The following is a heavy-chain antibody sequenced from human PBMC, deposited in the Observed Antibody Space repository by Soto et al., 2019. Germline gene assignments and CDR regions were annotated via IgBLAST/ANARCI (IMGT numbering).Heavy chain of an antibody. V-gene: IGHV4-31*03. D-gene: IGHD6-6*01. Sequence: QVQLKESGPGLVKPSQTLSLTCTVSGGSIGSGTYYWGWFRQHPGKGLEWIGYIYYSGSTYYNPFLQRRVSPLVDTAKNQFFLKVSSLTAADTAVYYCARVVRGSIDCWGQGTLGTVSS. CDR2: IYYSGST. J-gene: IGHJ4*02. CDR1: GGSIGSGTYY. CDR3: ARVVRGSIDC.